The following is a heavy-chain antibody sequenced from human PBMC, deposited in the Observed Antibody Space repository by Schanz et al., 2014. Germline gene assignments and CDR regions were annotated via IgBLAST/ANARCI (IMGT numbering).Heavy chain of an antibody. Sequence: EVELVESGGGLVQPGGSLRLSCSASGFTFSRYAMHWVRQAPGKGLEYVSGISSNGGSTYYADSVKGRFTISRDNSKNTLYLQMSSLRAEDTAVYYCWASGGRHDWNNPPEDYWGQGTLVTVSS. D-gene: IGHD1-1*01. CDR2: ISSNGGST. CDR1: GFTFSRYA. V-gene: IGHV3-64D*06. J-gene: IGHJ4*02. CDR3: WASGGRHDWNNPPEDY.